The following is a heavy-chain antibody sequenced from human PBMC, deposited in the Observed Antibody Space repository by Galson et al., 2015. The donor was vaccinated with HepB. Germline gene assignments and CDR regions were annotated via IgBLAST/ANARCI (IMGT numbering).Heavy chain of an antibody. Sequence: SVKVSCKASGYTFTGYYMHWVRQAPGQGLEWMGRINVNSGNTGYAQNFQGRVTMTRSTSISTAYMELSSLRSDDTAVYYCARWFRSLQAFDIWGQGTMVTVSS. CDR1: GYTFTGYY. J-gene: IGHJ3*02. CDR3: ARWFRSLQAFDI. CDR2: INVNSGNT. V-gene: IGHV1-8*02. D-gene: IGHD3-10*01.